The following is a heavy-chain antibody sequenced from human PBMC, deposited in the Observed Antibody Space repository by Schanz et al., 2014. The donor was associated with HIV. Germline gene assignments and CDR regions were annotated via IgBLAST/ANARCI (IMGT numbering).Heavy chain of an antibody. D-gene: IGHD5-18*01. J-gene: IGHJ4*02. Sequence: QVQLVESGGGVVQPGRSLRLSCAASGFTFSTCGMHWVRQAPGKGLECVAFIWYDGSNKYYADSVKGRFTISRDNSKNTLYLQMNSLRAEDTAVYYCARDGGSYNYGHPIDYWGQGTLVTVSS. V-gene: IGHV3-33*08. CDR1: GFTFSTCG. CDR3: ARDGGSYNYGHPIDY. CDR2: IWYDGSNK.